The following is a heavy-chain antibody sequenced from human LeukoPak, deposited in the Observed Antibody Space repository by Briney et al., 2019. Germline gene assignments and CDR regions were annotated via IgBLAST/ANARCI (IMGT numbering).Heavy chain of an antibody. CDR3: ARDGTLGYCSGGSCLDAFDI. CDR1: GGSISSYY. Sequence: SETLSLTCTVSGGSISSYYWSWIRQPAGKGLEWIGRIYTSGSTNYNPSLKSRVTMSVDTSKNQFSLKLSSVTAADTAVYYCARDGTLGYCSGGSCLDAFDIWGQGTMVTVSS. V-gene: IGHV4-4*07. J-gene: IGHJ3*02. CDR2: IYTSGST. D-gene: IGHD2-15*01.